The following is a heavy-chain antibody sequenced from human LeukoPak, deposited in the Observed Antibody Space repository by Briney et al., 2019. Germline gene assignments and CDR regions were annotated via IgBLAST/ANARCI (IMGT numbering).Heavy chain of an antibody. CDR3: ARGVYSSP. V-gene: IGHV4-59*08. D-gene: IGHD6-13*01. CDR1: GGSISSYY. CDR2: IYYSGST. Sequence: SETLSLTCTVSGGSISSYYWSWIRQPPGKGLEWIGYIYYSGSTNYNPSLKSRVTISVDTSKNQFSLKLSSVTAADTAVYYCARGVYSSPWGQGTLVTVSS. J-gene: IGHJ5*02.